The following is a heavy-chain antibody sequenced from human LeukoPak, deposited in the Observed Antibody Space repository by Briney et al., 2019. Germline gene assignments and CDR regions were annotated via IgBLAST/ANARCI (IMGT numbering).Heavy chain of an antibody. Sequence: GESLKISCKGSGYSFNTYWIGWVRQMPGKGLEWMGIIYPGDSDTKYSPSFQGQVTISADKSISTAYLQWSSLKASDTAMYYCAGFFTASPDAFDIWGQGTMVTVSS. CDR1: GYSFNTYW. J-gene: IGHJ3*02. V-gene: IGHV5-51*01. CDR3: AGFFTASPDAFDI. D-gene: IGHD2-21*02. CDR2: IYPGDSDT.